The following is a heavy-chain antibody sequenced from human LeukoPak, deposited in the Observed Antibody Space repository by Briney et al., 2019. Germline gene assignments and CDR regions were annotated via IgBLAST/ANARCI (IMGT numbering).Heavy chain of an antibody. CDR1: GGSISSYY. J-gene: IGHJ6*03. V-gene: IGHV4-4*07. CDR3: ARDRILGMDV. CDR2: IYTSGST. Sequence: AESLSLTCTVSGGSISSYYWSWIRQPAGKGLEWIGRIYTSGSTNYNPSLKGRVTMSVDTSKNHFSLKLGSVTAADTAVYYCARDRILGMDVWGKGTTVTVSS. D-gene: IGHD2-21*01.